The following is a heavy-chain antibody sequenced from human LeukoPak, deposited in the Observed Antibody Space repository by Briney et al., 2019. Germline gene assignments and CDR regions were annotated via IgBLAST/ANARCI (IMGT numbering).Heavy chain of an antibody. Sequence: GGSLRLSCAASGFTFSIYWMHWVRQAPGKGLVWVSRINNDGSSTNYADSVKGRFTISRDNAKNTLYLQMNSLRAEDTAVYYCAREPTTVSPPGWGQGTLVTVSS. V-gene: IGHV3-74*01. D-gene: IGHD4-11*01. CDR3: AREPTTVSPPG. CDR2: INNDGSST. CDR1: GFTFSIYW. J-gene: IGHJ4*02.